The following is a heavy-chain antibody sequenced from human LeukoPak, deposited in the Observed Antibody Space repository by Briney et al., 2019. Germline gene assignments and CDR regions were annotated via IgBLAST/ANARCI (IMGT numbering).Heavy chain of an antibody. D-gene: IGHD5-12*01. CDR1: GYTFTSYY. CDR2: ITPSGGST. Sequence: GASVKVSCKASGYTFTSYYMHWVRQVPGQGLEWMGIITPSGGSTSYAQKFRGRVTMTTDTSTSTVYMELSSLRSEDTAVYYCARGGSGGKDWFDPWGQGTLVTVSS. CDR3: ARGGSGGKDWFDP. V-gene: IGHV1-46*01. J-gene: IGHJ5*02.